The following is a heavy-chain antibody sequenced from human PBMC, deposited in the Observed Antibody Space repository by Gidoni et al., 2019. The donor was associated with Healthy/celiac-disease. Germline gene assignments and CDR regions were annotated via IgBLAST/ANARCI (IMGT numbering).Heavy chain of an antibody. CDR2: ISAYNGNT. CDR1: GYTFTRFG. CDR3: ARDLCLYCTNGVCYCAFDI. Sequence: QAQLVQSGAEVKKPGASVKVSCKASGYTFTRFGISWVRQAPGQGLEWMGWISAYNGNTNYAQKLQGRVTMTTDTSTSTAYMELRSLRSDDTDVYYCARDLCLYCTNGVCYCAFDIWGQGTMVTVSS. J-gene: IGHJ3*02. D-gene: IGHD2-8*01. V-gene: IGHV1-18*01.